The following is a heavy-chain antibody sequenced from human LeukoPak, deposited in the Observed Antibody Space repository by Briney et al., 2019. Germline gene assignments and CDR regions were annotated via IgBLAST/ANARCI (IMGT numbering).Heavy chain of an antibody. D-gene: IGHD6-13*01. CDR1: GGSFSGYY. V-gene: IGHV4-34*01. Sequence: PSETLPLTCAVYGGSFSGYYWSWIRQPPGKGLEWIGEINHSGSTNYNPSLKSRVTISVDTSKNQFSPKLSSVTAADTAVYYCARGRGSSWYRNWFDPWGQGTLVTVSS. CDR3: ARGRGSSWYRNWFDP. J-gene: IGHJ5*02. CDR2: INHSGST.